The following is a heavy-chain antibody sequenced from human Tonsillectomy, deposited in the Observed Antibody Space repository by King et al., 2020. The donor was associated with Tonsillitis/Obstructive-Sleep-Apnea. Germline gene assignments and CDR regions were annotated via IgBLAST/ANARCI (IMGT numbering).Heavy chain of an antibody. Sequence: QLVQSGAEVKKPGSSVKVSCKASGGTFSSYAISWVRQAPGQGLEWMGGIIPIFGTANYAQKFKGRVTITADESTSTAYMELRSLRSEDTAVYYCAGGWYAHYYYYYMDVWGKGTTVTVSS. D-gene: IGHD6-19*01. V-gene: IGHV1-69*01. J-gene: IGHJ6*03. CDR3: AGGWYAHYYYYYMDV. CDR1: GGTFSSYA. CDR2: IIPIFGTA.